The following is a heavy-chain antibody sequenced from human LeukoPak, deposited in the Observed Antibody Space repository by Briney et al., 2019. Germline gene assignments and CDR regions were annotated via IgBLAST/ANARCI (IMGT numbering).Heavy chain of an antibody. Sequence: PSETLSLTCNVSGGSISSYFWTWIRQPAGKGLEWIGRIHASGTTNYNSSLKSRVSMSVDTSKNQFSLKLTSVTAADTAVYFCARDGADVYGRAFDCWGQGTLVSVSS. D-gene: IGHD3-10*01. J-gene: IGHJ4*02. CDR3: ARDGADVYGRAFDC. CDR1: GGSISSYF. CDR2: IHASGTT. V-gene: IGHV4-4*07.